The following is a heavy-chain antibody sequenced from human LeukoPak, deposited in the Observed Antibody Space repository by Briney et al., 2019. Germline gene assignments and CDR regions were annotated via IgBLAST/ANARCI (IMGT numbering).Heavy chain of an antibody. J-gene: IGHJ4*02. D-gene: IGHD2-8*01. CDR2: KKQDGSAT. V-gene: IGHV3-7*04. Sequence: QPGGSLRLSCSASGFTYSNYWMSWVRQAPGKGLECLVKKKQDGSATDHVDSVKGRFTISRDNAKNLLYLQMHGLRAEDTAVYYCVRAPRGDNGYQSYFDYWGQGTLVTVSS. CDR1: GFTYSNYW. CDR3: VRAPRGDNGYQSYFDY.